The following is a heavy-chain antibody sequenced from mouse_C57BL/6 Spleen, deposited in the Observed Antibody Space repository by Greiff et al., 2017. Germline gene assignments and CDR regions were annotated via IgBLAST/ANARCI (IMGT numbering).Heavy chain of an antibody. CDR2: IYPGDGDT. Sequence: QVQLKQSGPELVKPGASVKISCKASGYAFSSSWMNWVKQRPGKGLEWIGRIYPGDGDTNYNGTFKGKATLTADKSSSTAYMQLSSLTSEDSAVYFCARSVLTGSYFDYWGQGTTLTVSS. CDR1: GYAFSSSW. J-gene: IGHJ2*01. CDR3: ARSVLTGSYFDY. D-gene: IGHD4-1*01. V-gene: IGHV1-82*01.